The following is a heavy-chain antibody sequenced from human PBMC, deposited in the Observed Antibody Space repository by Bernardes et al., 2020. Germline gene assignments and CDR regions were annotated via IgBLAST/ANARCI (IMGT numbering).Heavy chain of an antibody. D-gene: IGHD6-13*01. CDR2: IYYSGST. V-gene: IGHV4-31*03. CDR3: ARISRAIAAAGTFGGRDY. Sequence: TLSLTCTVSGGSISSGGYYWSWIRQHPGKGLEWIGYIYYSGSTYYNPSLKSRVTISVDTSKNQFSLKLSSVTAADTAVYYCARISRAIAAAGTFGGRDYWGQGTLVTVSS. CDR1: GGSISSGGYY. J-gene: IGHJ4*02.